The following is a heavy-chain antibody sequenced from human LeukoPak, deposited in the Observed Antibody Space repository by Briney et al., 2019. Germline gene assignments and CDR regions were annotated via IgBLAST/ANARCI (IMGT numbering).Heavy chain of an antibody. Sequence: GASVKVSCKASGYTFTGYYMHWVRQAPGQGLKWMGWINPNSGGTNYAQKFQGRVTMTRDTSISTAYMELSRLRSDDTAVYYCARVRGIAAAGRTYYYGMDVWGQGTTVTVSS. J-gene: IGHJ6*02. CDR2: INPNSGGT. D-gene: IGHD6-13*01. CDR1: GYTFTGYY. CDR3: ARVRGIAAAGRTYYYGMDV. V-gene: IGHV1-2*02.